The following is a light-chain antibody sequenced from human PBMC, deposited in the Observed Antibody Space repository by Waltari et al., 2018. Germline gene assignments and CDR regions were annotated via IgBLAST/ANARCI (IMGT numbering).Light chain of an antibody. Sequence: SIILTQPPSLSVAPGQTARIACGGNNIGTYSVHWYQQKPAQAPILVIYDDNDRPSGIPERFSGPTSGNTATLTIRRVDPGDEAAYYCQVWDNFIDHPVFGGGTKLTVL. V-gene: IGLV3-21*02. CDR3: QVWDNFIDHPV. J-gene: IGLJ2*01. CDR1: NIGTYS. CDR2: DDN.